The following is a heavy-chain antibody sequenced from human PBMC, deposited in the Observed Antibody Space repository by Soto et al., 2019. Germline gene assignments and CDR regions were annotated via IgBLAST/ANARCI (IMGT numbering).Heavy chain of an antibody. J-gene: IGHJ3*01. V-gene: IGHV4-39*02. D-gene: IGHD3-3*01. CDR2: IYYSGST. Sequence: QLQLQESGPGLVKPSETLSLTCTVSSGSISSRTFYWGWIRQPPGKGLEWIGSIYYSGSTYYNPSLKSRVTVSVDTSKRYSSLRLNSVTAADTAVYYCGGQGVAVSNDAFDLWGQGTMVTVSS. CDR3: GGQGVAVSNDAFDL. CDR1: SGSISSRTFY.